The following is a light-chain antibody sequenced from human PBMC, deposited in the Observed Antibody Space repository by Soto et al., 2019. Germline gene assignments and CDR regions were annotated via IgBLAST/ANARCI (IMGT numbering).Light chain of an antibody. Sequence: QSALTQPASVSGSPGQSITISCTGTSSDVGGYNYVSWYHQHPGNAPILMIYDVSNRSSVVSHRFSGSKSGNTSSLTISGLPAEDDADYCCSSDTSSVTLGFGGGTKVTVL. CDR3: SSDTSSVTLG. V-gene: IGLV2-14*03. CDR2: DVS. J-gene: IGLJ3*02. CDR1: SSDVGGYNY.